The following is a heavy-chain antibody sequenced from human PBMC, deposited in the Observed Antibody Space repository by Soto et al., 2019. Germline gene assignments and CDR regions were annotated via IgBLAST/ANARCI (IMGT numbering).Heavy chain of an antibody. V-gene: IGHV4-30-4*01. Sequence: SETLSLTCTVSGASIRRTDYYWSWILQAPGKGLEWIGYVYYTGSTYYNPSLMSRLTISVDTSKNQFSLKLTSVTAAETAVYYCVRTAREGAVAPHWFDRWGQGTQVTVSS. CDR2: VYYTGST. D-gene: IGHD2-21*02. CDR1: GASIRRTDYY. CDR3: VRTAREGAVAPHWFDR. J-gene: IGHJ5*02.